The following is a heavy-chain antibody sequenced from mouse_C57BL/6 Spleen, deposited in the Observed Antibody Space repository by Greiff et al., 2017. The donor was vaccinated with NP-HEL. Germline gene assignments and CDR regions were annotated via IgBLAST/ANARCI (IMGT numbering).Heavy chain of an antibody. CDR2: IWTGGGT. Sequence: QVQLKESGPGLVAPSQCLSITCTVSGFSSTSYAISWVRQPPGKGLEWLGVIWTGGGTNYNSPLKYRPSISKDTSKSHVFLKMNSQQTDDTARYDCARLRWLRRWCWYFDVWGTGTTVTVSS. CDR3: ARLRWLRRWCWYFDV. D-gene: IGHD2-2*01. J-gene: IGHJ1*03. V-gene: IGHV2-9-1*01. CDR1: GFSSTSYA.